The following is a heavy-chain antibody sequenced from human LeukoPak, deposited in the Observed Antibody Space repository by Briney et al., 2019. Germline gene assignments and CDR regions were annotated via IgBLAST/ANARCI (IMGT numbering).Heavy chain of an antibody. V-gene: IGHV3-30*02. CDR3: ARDPRYYYDSSGYYY. D-gene: IGHD3-22*01. Sequence: GGSLRLSCAASAFTFSSYGIHWVRQAPGKGLEWVAFIRYDGSNKYYADSVKGRFTISRDNSKNTLYLQMNSLRAEDTAVYYCARDPRYYYDSSGYYYWGQGTLVTVSS. J-gene: IGHJ4*02. CDR2: IRYDGSNK. CDR1: AFTFSSYG.